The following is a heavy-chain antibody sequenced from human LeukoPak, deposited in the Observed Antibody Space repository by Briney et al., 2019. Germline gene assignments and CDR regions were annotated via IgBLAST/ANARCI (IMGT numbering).Heavy chain of an antibody. Sequence: GGSLRLSCAASGFTFSSYWMTWVRQARGKGLEWVANINQDGSKKFYVDSVKGRFTNSRDNAKNSLYLQMNSLRAEDTAVYYCARDKPEYSSSWDYYYYYYMDVWGKGTTVTVSS. CDR2: INQDGSKK. CDR3: ARDKPEYSSSWDYYYYYYMDV. D-gene: IGHD6-13*01. V-gene: IGHV3-7*01. CDR1: GFTFSSYW. J-gene: IGHJ6*03.